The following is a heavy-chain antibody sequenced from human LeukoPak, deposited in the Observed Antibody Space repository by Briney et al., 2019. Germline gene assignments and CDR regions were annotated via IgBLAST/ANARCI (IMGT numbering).Heavy chain of an antibody. CDR3: ARQQQLVRWDYYYYYMDV. J-gene: IGHJ6*03. Sequence: KVGESLKISCKGSGYSFTSYWIGWVRQMPGKGLEWMGIIYPGDSDTRYSPSFQGQVTISADKSISTAYLQWSSLKASDTAMYYCARQQQLVRWDYYYYYMDVWGKGTTVTVSS. CDR1: GYSFTSYW. V-gene: IGHV5-51*01. D-gene: IGHD6-13*01. CDR2: IYPGDSDT.